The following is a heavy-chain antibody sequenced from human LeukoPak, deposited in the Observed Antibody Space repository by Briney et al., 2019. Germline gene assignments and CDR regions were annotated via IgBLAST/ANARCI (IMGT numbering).Heavy chain of an antibody. D-gene: IGHD5-18*01. J-gene: IGHJ3*02. CDR3: ARVRGIQLWPRRDSQAAFDI. CDR2: IYNSGTT. CDR1: GGSISSDDYY. V-gene: IGHV4-30-4*01. Sequence: SQTLSLTCTVSGGSISSDDYYWSWIRQPPGKGLEWIGYIYNSGTTYYNPSLKSRVTISIDTSKNQFSLKLSSVTAADTAVYYCARVRGIQLWPRRDSQAAFDIWGQGTMVTVSS.